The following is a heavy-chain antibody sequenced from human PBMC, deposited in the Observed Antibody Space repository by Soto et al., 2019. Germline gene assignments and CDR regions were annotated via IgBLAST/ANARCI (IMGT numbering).Heavy chain of an antibody. CDR2: INAGNGNT. J-gene: IGHJ6*02. Sequence: GASVKVSCKASGYTFTSYAMHWVRQAPGQRLEWMGWINAGNGNTKYSQKFQGRVTITRDTSASTAYMELSSLRSEDTALYYCAIPTYYYGSGSYYNLYYYYYGMDVWGQGTTVTVSS. D-gene: IGHD3-10*01. CDR1: GYTFTSYA. CDR3: AIPTYYYGSGSYYNLYYYYYGMDV. V-gene: IGHV1-3*01.